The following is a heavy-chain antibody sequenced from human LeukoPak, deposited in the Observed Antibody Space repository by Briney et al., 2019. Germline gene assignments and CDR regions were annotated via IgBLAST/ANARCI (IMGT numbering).Heavy chain of an antibody. CDR2: IRYDGSNK. V-gene: IGHV3-30*02. D-gene: IGHD3-16*01. CDR1: GFTFSSYG. CDR3: AKDASLLGDYFDY. Sequence: GGSLRLSRAASGFTFSSYGMHWVRQAPGKGLEWVAFIRYDGSNKYYADSVKGRFTISRDNSKNTLYPQMNSLRAEDTAVYYCAKDASLLGDYFDYWGQGTLVTVSS. J-gene: IGHJ4*02.